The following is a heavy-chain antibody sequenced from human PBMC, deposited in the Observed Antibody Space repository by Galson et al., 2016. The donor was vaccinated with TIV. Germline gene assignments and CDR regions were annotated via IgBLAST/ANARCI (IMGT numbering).Heavy chain of an antibody. CDR3: TTDPPTLG. CDR2: ISYTGTET. J-gene: IGHJ4*02. V-gene: IGHV3-23*01. Sequence: SLRLSCAASGVSFSIHGMSWVRQAPGKGLEWVATISYTGTETYHPDSVKGRFTISRDTSKSTVYLQLNSLRGEDTAIYYCTTDPPTLGWGQGTLVTVSS. D-gene: IGHD3-16*01. CDR1: GVSFSIHG.